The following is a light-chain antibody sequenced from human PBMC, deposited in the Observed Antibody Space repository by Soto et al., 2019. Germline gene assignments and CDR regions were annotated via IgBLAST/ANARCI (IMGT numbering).Light chain of an antibody. CDR2: EVT. Sequence: QSVLTQPASVSGSPGQSITISCTGTSSDVGGYNYVSWYQHHPRKAPKLMIYEVTNRPSGGSNRFSGSKSGNTASLTISGLEAEDEADYYCSSYTSSSTLVFGGGTQLTVL. CDR1: SSDVGGYNY. CDR3: SSYTSSSTLV. J-gene: IGLJ2*01. V-gene: IGLV2-14*01.